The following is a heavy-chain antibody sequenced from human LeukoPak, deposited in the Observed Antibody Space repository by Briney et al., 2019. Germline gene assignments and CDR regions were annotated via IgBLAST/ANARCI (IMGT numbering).Heavy chain of an antibody. V-gene: IGHV4-34*01. J-gene: IGHJ4*02. Sequence: SETLSLTCAVYGGSFSGYYWSWIRQPPGKGLEWIGEINHSGSTNYNPSLKSRVTISVDTSKNQFSLMLSSVTAADTAVYYCARGVDIVVVPAAIRRKAGDYFDYWGQGTLVTVSS. CDR1: GGSFSGYY. D-gene: IGHD2-2*02. CDR3: ARGVDIVVVPAAIRRKAGDYFDY. CDR2: INHSGST.